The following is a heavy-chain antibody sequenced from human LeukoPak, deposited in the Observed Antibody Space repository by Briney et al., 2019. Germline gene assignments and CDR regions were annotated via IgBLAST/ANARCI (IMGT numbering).Heavy chain of an antibody. J-gene: IGHJ4*02. CDR3: ARDSSGYYYLDY. Sequence: SETLSFTCTVSGGSISSYYWSWIRQPAGKGLEWIGRIYTSGSTNYNPSLKSRVTISVDKSKNQFSLKLSSVTAADTAVYYCARDSSGYYYLDYWGQGTLVTVSS. CDR2: IYTSGST. CDR1: GGSISSYY. D-gene: IGHD3-22*01. V-gene: IGHV4-4*07.